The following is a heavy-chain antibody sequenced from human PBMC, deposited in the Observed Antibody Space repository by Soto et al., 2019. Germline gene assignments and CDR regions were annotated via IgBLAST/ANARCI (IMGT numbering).Heavy chain of an antibody. CDR3: AREAVGSSGWYGDY. CDR1: GGSISRGDSY. V-gene: IGHV4-30-4*01. J-gene: IGHJ4*02. CDR2: IYYSGST. Sequence: QVQLQESGPGLVKPSQTLSLTCTVSGGSISRGDSYWSSIRQPPGKGLVWIGYIYYSGSTYYNTSLKSRVTISVDTTKNQCSLKMSSVTVADTAVYYCAREAVGSSGWYGDYWGQGTLVTVSS. D-gene: IGHD6-19*01.